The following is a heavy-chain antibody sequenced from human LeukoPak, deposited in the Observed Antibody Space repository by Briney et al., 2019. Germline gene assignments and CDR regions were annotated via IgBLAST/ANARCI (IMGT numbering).Heavy chain of an antibody. J-gene: IGHJ4*02. CDR3: ARASNEYYYDSSGYSQ. CDR1: GFTFSSYW. V-gene: IGHV3-74*01. D-gene: IGHD3-22*01. Sequence: GGSLRLSCAASGFTFSSYWMHWVRQAPGKGLEWVSRINSDGSSTSYADSVKGRFTISRDNAKNTLYLQMNSLRAEDTAVYYCARASNEYYYDSSGYSQWGQGTLVTVSS. CDR2: INSDGSST.